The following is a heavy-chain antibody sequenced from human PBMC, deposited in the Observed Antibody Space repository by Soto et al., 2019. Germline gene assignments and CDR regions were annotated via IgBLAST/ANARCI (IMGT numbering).Heavy chain of an antibody. J-gene: IGHJ5*02. Sequence: ASVKVSCKASGYTFTGYYMHWVRQAPGQWLEWMGWINPNSGGTNYAQKFQGRVTMTRDTSISTAYMELSRLRSDDTAVYYWARAGGRSRWSYEYNWSDPWAQGTLVTVSS. CDR3: ARAGGRSRWSYEYNWSDP. CDR1: GYTFTGYY. D-gene: IGHD6-13*01. V-gene: IGHV1-2*02. CDR2: INPNSGGT.